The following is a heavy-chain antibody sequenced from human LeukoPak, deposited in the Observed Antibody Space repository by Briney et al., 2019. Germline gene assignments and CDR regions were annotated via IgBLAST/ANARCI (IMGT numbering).Heavy chain of an antibody. CDR2: IYPGDSDT. CDR3: ARRGEWYSSGQPPDY. J-gene: IGHJ4*02. V-gene: IGHV5-51*01. D-gene: IGHD6-19*01. Sequence: GESLQISCKGSGYSFTSYWIGWVRQLPGKGLEWMGIIYPGDSDTRYSPSFQGQVTISADKSISTAYLQWSSLKASDTAMYYCARRGEWYSSGQPPDYWGQGTLVTVSS. CDR1: GYSFTSYW.